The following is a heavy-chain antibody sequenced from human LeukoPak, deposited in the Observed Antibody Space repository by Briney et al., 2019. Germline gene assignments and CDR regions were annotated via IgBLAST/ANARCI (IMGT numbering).Heavy chain of an antibody. J-gene: IGHJ6*03. CDR1: GFTVSSNY. CDR2: IKQDGSEK. Sequence: PGGSLRLSCAASGFTVSSNYMSWVRQAPGKGLEWVANIKQDGSEKYYVDSVKGRFTISRDNAKNSLYLQMNSLRAEDTAVYYCARVYYYYYMDVWGKGTTVTVSS. CDR3: ARVYYYYYMDV. V-gene: IGHV3-7*01.